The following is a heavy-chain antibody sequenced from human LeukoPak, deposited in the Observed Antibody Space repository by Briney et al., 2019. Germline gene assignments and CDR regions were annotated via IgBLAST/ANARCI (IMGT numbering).Heavy chain of an antibody. CDR2: ISHTEGT. V-gene: IGHV4-34*01. D-gene: IGHD3-9*01. CDR1: GVSINDYY. Sequence: PSETLSLTCGVFGVSINDYYWSWIRQSPGKGLEWIGEISHTEGTRYNPSLESRVTMSVGTSENQLSLKLVFVTAADTAVYYCARIRCGHSGSVCYNHWGLGTLVTVSS. CDR3: ARIRCGHSGSVCYNH. J-gene: IGHJ1*01.